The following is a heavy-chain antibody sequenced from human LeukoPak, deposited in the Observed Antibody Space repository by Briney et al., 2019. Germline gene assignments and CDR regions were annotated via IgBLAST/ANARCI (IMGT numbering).Heavy chain of an antibody. D-gene: IGHD3-9*01. V-gene: IGHV5-51*01. CDR2: IYPGDSDT. CDR3: ARSGYDILTGSATLGWFDP. CDR1: GYSFTSYW. J-gene: IGHJ5*02. Sequence: KCGESLKISCKGSGYSFTSYWIGWVRQMPGKGLEWMGIIYPGDSDTRYSPSFQGQVTISADKSISTAYLQWSSLKASDTAMYYCARSGYDILTGSATLGWFDPWGQGTLVTVSS.